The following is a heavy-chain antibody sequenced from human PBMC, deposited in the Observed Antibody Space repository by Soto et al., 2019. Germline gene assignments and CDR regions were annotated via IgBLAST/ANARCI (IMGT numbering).Heavy chain of an antibody. J-gene: IGHJ4*02. Sequence: QVQLVQSGAEVKKPGASVKVSCKASGYTFTSYGISWVRQAPGQVLEWMGWISAYNGNTNYAQKLQGSVTMTTDASTSTAYVELRSRRSDDTDVYYCARGDSSSWSPFDDWGQGTLVTVSS. CDR1: GYTFTSYG. D-gene: IGHD6-13*01. CDR2: ISAYNGNT. V-gene: IGHV1-18*04. CDR3: ARGDSSSWSPFDD.